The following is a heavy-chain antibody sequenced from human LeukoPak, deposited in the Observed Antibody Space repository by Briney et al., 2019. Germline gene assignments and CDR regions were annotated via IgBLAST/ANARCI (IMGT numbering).Heavy chain of an antibody. CDR1: RFTFSSYA. CDR3: AREGYCSGGSCSDWYFDL. Sequence: PGGSLSLACAASRFTFSSYAMSWVRHAPGKGMEWVSTIIGVGGNTYYADPVKGRSTISRDNSKNMLYLQMNSLRAEDTAIYYCAREGYCSGGSCSDWYFDLWGRGTLVTVSS. CDR2: IIGVGGNT. J-gene: IGHJ2*01. D-gene: IGHD2-15*01. V-gene: IGHV3-23*01.